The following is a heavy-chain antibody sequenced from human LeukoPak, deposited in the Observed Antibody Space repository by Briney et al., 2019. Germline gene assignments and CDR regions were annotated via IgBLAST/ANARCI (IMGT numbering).Heavy chain of an antibody. V-gene: IGHV3-30*02. J-gene: IGHJ4*02. D-gene: IGHD3-10*01. CDR2: IRYDGSNK. Sequence: PGGSLRLSCAASGFTFSSYGMHWVRQAPGKGLEWVAFIRYDGSNKYYADSVKGRFTISRDNAKNSLYLQMNSLRAEDTAVYYCARESVAGFGELLPDAIDYWGQGTLVTVSS. CDR3: ARESVAGFGELLPDAIDY. CDR1: GFTFSSYG.